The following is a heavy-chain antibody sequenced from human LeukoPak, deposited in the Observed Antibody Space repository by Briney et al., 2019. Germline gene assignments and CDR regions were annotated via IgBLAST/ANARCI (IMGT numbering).Heavy chain of an antibody. J-gene: IGHJ6*02. V-gene: IGHV3-7*01. CDR2: IKQDGSEK. Sequence: PGGSLRLSCAASGFTFSSYWMSWVRQAPGKGLEWVANIKQDGSEKYYVDSVKGRFTISRDNAKNSLYLQMNSLRAEDTAVYYCARDGFKANSGWYEGYYYGMDVWGQGTTVTVSS. D-gene: IGHD6-19*01. CDR1: GFTFSSYW. CDR3: ARDGFKANSGWYEGYYYGMDV.